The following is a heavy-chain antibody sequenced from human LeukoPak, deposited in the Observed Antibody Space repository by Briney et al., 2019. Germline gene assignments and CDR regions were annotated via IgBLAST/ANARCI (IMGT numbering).Heavy chain of an antibody. CDR1: GGSISSYY. D-gene: IGHD3-3*01. CDR2: IYYSGST. V-gene: IGHV4-59*01. CDR3: ARVRGGYDFWSGYYTRNWFDP. Sequence: SETLSLTCTVSGGSISSYYWSWIRQPPGKGLEWIGYIYYSGSTNYNPSLKSRVTISVDTSKNQFSLKLSSVTAADTAVYYCARVRGGYDFWSGYYTRNWFDPWGQGTLVTVSS. J-gene: IGHJ5*02.